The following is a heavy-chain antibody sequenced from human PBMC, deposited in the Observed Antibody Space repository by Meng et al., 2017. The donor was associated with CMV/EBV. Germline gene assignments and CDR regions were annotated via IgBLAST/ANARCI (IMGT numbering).Heavy chain of an antibody. CDR1: GFSLSTSGVG. CDR2: IYWNDDK. J-gene: IGHJ5*02. CDR3: AHGLDYSYEARWFDP. V-gene: IGHV2-5*01. Sequence: SGPTLVKPTQTLTLTCTFSGFSLSTSGVGVGWIRQPPGKALEWLALIYWNDDKRYSPSLKSRLTITKDTSKNQVVLTMTNMDPVDTATYYCAHGLDYSYEARWFDPWGQGTLVTVSS. D-gene: IGHD5-18*01.